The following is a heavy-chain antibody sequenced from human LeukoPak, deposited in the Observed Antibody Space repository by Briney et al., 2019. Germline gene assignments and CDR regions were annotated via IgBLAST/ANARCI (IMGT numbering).Heavy chain of an antibody. CDR3: ARDVPGWRVFDY. Sequence: GGSLRLSYAASGFTFSSHGMHWVRQAPGKGLEWVAVISYDGSNKYYADSVKGRFTISRDNSKNTLYLQMNSLRVEDTAVYYCARDVPGWRVFDYWGQGTLVTVSS. D-gene: IGHD6-19*01. J-gene: IGHJ4*02. CDR1: GFTFSSHG. V-gene: IGHV3-30*03. CDR2: ISYDGSNK.